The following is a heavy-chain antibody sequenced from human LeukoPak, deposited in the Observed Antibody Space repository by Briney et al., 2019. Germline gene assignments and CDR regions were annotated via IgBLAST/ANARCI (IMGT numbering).Heavy chain of an antibody. J-gene: IGHJ6*03. V-gene: IGHV4-4*09. CDR3: ARHLYSSGWYRPGYYYYYMDV. D-gene: IGHD6-19*01. CDR1: GGPISSYY. Sequence: PSETLSLTCTVSGGPISSYYWSWIRQPPGKGLEWIGYIYTSGSTNYNPSLKSRVTISVDTSKNQFSLKLSSVTAADTAVYYCARHLYSSGWYRPGYYYYYMDVWGKGTTVTVSS. CDR2: IYTSGST.